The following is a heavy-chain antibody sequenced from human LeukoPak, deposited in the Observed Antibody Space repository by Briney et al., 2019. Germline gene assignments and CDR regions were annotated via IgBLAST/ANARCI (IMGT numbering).Heavy chain of an antibody. D-gene: IGHD6-19*01. CDR3: ARGYSSGLYGAEYFQH. J-gene: IGHJ1*01. V-gene: IGHV3-66*01. CDR2: IYDSGTT. CDR1: GFIVSTNY. Sequence: GGSLRLSCAASGFIVSTNYMSWVRQAPEKGLEWVSIIYDSGTTYYTDSVKGRFTISRDNAKNSLYLQMNSLRAEDTAVYYCARGYSSGLYGAEYFQHWGQGTLVTVSS.